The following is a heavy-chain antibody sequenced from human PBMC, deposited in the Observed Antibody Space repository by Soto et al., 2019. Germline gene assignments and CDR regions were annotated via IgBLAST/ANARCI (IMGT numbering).Heavy chain of an antibody. J-gene: IGHJ6*02. CDR1: GYTFTSYY. Sequence: GASVKVSCKASGYTFTSYYMHWVRQAPGQGLEWMGIINPSGGSTSYAQKFQGRVTMTRDTSTSTVYMELSSLRSEDTAVYYCARDPGPGLYYDSSGYYPDGMDVWGQGTTVTVSS. D-gene: IGHD3-22*01. V-gene: IGHV1-46*01. CDR3: ARDPGPGLYYDSSGYYPDGMDV. CDR2: INPSGGST.